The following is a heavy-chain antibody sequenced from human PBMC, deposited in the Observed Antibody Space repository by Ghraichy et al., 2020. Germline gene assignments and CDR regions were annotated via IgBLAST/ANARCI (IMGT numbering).Heavy chain of an antibody. CDR2: ISGNNGII. V-gene: IGHV3-48*02. J-gene: IGHJ4*02. D-gene: IGHD1-26*01. CDR1: EFTFFTYS. Sequence: GGSLRLSCAASEFTFFTYSMIWVRQAPGKGLEWVSYISGNNGIIYYADAVKGRVSVSRDNAKDSLYLQIKSLRDENTAVYDCLRVSNSWSYSFDYWGQGTLVTV. CDR3: LRVSNSWSYSFDY.